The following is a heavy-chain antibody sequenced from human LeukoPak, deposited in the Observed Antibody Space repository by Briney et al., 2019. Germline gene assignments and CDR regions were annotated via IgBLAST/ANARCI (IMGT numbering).Heavy chain of an antibody. D-gene: IGHD6-13*01. CDR2: IYYSGST. CDR1: GGSISSNY. J-gene: IGHJ4*02. CDR3: AREGYSSRWRKFDY. V-gene: IGHV4-59*01. Sequence: SETLSLTCSVSGGSISSNYWSWIRQPPGKGLEWIGYIYYSGSTNYNPSLKTRVTISVDTSKNQFSLKLRSVTAADTAVYYCAREGYSSRWRKFDYWGQGTLVTVSS.